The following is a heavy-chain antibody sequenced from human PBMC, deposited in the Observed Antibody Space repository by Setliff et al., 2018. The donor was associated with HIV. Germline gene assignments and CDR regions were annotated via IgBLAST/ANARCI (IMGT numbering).Heavy chain of an antibody. J-gene: IGHJ5*02. V-gene: IGHV3-15*01. CDR1: GFTFTNAW. D-gene: IGHD3-10*01. Sequence: GGSLRLSCAASGFTFTNAWMSWVRQVPGKGLEWVGRIKSKGNGGTTDHAEPVKDRFTISRDDSKNTVYLQMNSLMREDTGMYYCANSAFRGVIWAWGQGTLVTVSS. CDR3: ANSAFRGVIWA. CDR2: IKSKGNGGTT.